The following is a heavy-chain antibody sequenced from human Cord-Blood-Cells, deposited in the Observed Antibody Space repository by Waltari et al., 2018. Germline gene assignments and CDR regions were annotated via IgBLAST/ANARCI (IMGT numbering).Heavy chain of an antibody. Sequence: QVQLQQWGAGLLKPSETLSLTCAVYGGSFSGYYWSWIRQPPGKGLEWIGEINHSGSTNYTPSLKSRVTISVDTSKNQFSLKLSSVTAADTAVYYCARGGNSSSSGAFDIWGQGTMVTVSS. D-gene: IGHD6-6*01. V-gene: IGHV4-34*01. J-gene: IGHJ3*02. CDR2: INHSGST. CDR1: GGSFSGYY. CDR3: ARGGNSSSSGAFDI.